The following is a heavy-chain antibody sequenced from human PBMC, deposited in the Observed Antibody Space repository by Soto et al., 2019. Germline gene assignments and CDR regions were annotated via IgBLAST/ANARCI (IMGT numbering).Heavy chain of an antibody. J-gene: IGHJ6*02. CDR1: GFTFSSYW. V-gene: IGHV3-30*18. CDR3: AKDDFWSGTLDYGMDV. CDR2: ISYDGSNK. Sequence: GGSLRLSCAASGFTFSSYWMHWVRQAPGKGLEWVAVISYDGSNKYYADSVKGRFTISRDNSKNTLYLQMNSLRAEDTAVYYCAKDDFWSGTLDYGMDVWGQGTTVTVSS. D-gene: IGHD3-3*01.